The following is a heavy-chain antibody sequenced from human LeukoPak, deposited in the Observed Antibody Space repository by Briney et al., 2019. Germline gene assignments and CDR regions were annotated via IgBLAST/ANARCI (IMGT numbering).Heavy chain of an antibody. J-gene: IGHJ4*02. CDR3: ARGIPIDY. D-gene: IGHD2-21*01. Sequence: PSETLSLTRTVSGGSITRKNDYWPWIRQPPGKGLEWIGSIFHTEGASYSPSLKSRVNISVDTSKNQSSLKLSSVTAAYTAVYYCARGIPIDYWGQGTLVTVSS. CDR2: IFHTEGA. V-gene: IGHV4-39*07. CDR1: GGSITRKNDY.